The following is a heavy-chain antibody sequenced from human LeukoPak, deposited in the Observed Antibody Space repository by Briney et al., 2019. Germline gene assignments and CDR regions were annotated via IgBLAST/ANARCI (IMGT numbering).Heavy chain of an antibody. CDR1: GYTFTSYG. CDR2: ISAYNGIT. CDR3: ARVGDILTGYYLAQKLDY. V-gene: IGHV1-18*01. J-gene: IGHJ4*02. D-gene: IGHD3-9*01. Sequence: ASVKVSCKASGYTFTSYGISWVRQAPGKGLEWMGWISAYNGITNYAQKLQGRVTMTTDTPTRTAYMELRSLRSDDTAVYYCARVGDILTGYYLAQKLDYWGQGTLVTASS.